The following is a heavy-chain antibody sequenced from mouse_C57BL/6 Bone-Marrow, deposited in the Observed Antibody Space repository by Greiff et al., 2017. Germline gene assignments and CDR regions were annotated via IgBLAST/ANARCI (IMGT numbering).Heavy chain of an antibody. D-gene: IGHD1-1*01. CDR2: INPNNGGT. Sequence: VQLQQSGPELVKPGASVKISCTASGYTFTDYYMNWVKQSHGKSLEWIGDINPNNGGTSYNQKLKGKATLTVDKSSSTAYMELRSLTSEDSAVYYCARDDYGSSWYFDYWGQGTILTVSS. J-gene: IGHJ2*01. CDR3: ARDDYGSSWYFDY. V-gene: IGHV1-26*01. CDR1: GYTFTDYY.